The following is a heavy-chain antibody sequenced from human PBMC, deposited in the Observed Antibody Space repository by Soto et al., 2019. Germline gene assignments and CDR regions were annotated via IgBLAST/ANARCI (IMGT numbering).Heavy chain of an antibody. CDR2: IYNSGGT. V-gene: IGHV4-59*08. CDR3: ARRFCRGGSCYSSFDY. J-gene: IGHJ4*02. Sequence: QVQLQESGPGLVKPSETLSLTCSVSGGSVNSYDWSWIRQPPGKEPEWIGYIYNSGGTDYNHSLKSRVTIAEDTSKNQLSLKLTSVTATDTAGYYCARRFCRGGSCYSSFDYWGQGTLVTVSS. D-gene: IGHD2-15*01. CDR1: GGSVNSYD.